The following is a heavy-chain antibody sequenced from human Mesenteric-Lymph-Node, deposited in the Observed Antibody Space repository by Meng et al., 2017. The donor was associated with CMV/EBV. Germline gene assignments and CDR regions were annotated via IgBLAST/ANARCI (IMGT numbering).Heavy chain of an antibody. D-gene: IGHD2/OR15-2a*01. V-gene: IGHV3-23*01. CDR3: AKNRKEAAYFDY. Sequence: SCAASGVTFVRYAMRWGRQGPGKGLEWVSAISGSGGSTYYADSVKGRFTISRDNSKNTLYLQMNSLRAEDTAVYYCAKNRKEAAYFDYWGQGTLVTVSS. CDR2: ISGSGGST. CDR1: GVTFVRYA. J-gene: IGHJ4*02.